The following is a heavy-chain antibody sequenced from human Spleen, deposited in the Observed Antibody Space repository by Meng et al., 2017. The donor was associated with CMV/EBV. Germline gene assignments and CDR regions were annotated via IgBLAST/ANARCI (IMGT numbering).Heavy chain of an antibody. J-gene: IGHJ4*02. D-gene: IGHD1-14*01. CDR2: INSGGRTI. CDR1: GFTFSDYY. V-gene: IGHV3-11*01. Sequence: LSCAASGFTFSDYYMSWIRQTPGKGLEWVSYINSGGRTIYYADSVKGRFTISRDNAKNSLYLQMNSLRAEDTAVYFCARDLTGYFDYWGQGTLVTVSS. CDR3: ARDLTGYFDY.